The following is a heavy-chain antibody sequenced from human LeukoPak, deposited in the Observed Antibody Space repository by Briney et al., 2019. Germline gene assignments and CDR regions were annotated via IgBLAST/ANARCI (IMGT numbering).Heavy chain of an antibody. V-gene: IGHV3-20*04. CDR1: GFTFDDYG. D-gene: IGHD1-26*01. CDR3: ARDPPYSGSYEGGDY. CDR2: INWNGGST. J-gene: IGHJ4*02. Sequence: GGSLRLSCAASGFTFDDYGMSWVRQAPGKGLEWVSGINWNGGSTGYADSVKGRFTISRDNAKNSLYLQMNSLRAEDTALYYCARDPPYSGSYEGGDYWGQGPLVTVSS.